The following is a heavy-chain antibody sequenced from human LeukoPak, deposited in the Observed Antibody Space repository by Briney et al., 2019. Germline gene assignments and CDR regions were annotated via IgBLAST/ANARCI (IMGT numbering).Heavy chain of an antibody. Sequence: ASVKVSCKASGGTFSSYAISWVRQAPGQGLEWMGRIIPILGIANYAQKFQGRVTITADKSTSTAYMELSSLRSEDTAVYYCARDLSMVTAIPDSWGQGTLVTVSS. D-gene: IGHD2-21*02. V-gene: IGHV1-69*04. J-gene: IGHJ4*02. CDR3: ARDLSMVTAIPDS. CDR2: IIPILGIA. CDR1: GGTFSSYA.